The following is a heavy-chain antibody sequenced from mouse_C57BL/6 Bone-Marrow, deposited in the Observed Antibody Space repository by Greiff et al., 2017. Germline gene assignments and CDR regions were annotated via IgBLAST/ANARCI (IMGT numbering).Heavy chain of an antibody. D-gene: IGHD2-4*01. Sequence: LQESGPELVKPGASVKISCKASGYTFTDYYINWVKQRPGQGLEWIGWIFPGSGSTYYNEKFKGKATLTVDKSSSTAYMLLSSLTSEDSAVYSCARPMITTGAWFAYWGQGTLVTVSA. V-gene: IGHV1-75*01. CDR1: GYTFTDYY. CDR2: IFPGSGST. CDR3: ARPMITTGAWFAY. J-gene: IGHJ3*01.